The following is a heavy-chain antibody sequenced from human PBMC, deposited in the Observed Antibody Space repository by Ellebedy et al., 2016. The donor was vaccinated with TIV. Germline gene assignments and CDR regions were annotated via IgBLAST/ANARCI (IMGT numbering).Heavy chain of an antibody. J-gene: IGHJ6*02. CDR1: GLTFSSHS. CDR3: ARVRGTYAYGMDV. Sequence: PGGSLRLSCAASGLTFSSHSMNWVRQAPGKGLEWVSCIDTTGNTVYYADSVKGRFTISRDNAMNSLYLEMNSLRDEDTAVYYCARVRGTYAYGMDVWGQGTTVTVSS. D-gene: IGHD3-16*01. V-gene: IGHV3-48*02. CDR2: IDTTGNTV.